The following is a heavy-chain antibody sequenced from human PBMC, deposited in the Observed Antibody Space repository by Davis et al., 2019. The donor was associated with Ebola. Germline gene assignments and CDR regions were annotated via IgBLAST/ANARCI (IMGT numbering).Heavy chain of an antibody. CDR2: IIPIFGTA. CDR1: GGTFSSYA. V-gene: IGHV1-69*05. Sequence: AASVKVSCKASGGTFSSYAISWVRQAPGQGLEWMGGIIPIFGTANYAQKFQGRVTMTTDTSTSTAYMELRSLRSDDTAVYYCARDCTNGVCYIDYWGQGTLVTVSS. CDR3: ARDCTNGVCYIDY. J-gene: IGHJ4*02. D-gene: IGHD2-8*01.